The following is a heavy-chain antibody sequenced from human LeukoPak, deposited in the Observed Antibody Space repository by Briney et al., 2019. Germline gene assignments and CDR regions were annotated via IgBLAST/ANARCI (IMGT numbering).Heavy chain of an antibody. CDR2: IKSKTDCGTT. D-gene: IGHD3-10*01. Sequence: GSLRLSCAASGFTFSNAWMSWVRQAPGKGLEWVGRIKSKTDCGTTDYAAPVKGRFTISRDDSKNTLYLQMNSLKTEDTAVYYCTTQGGSGTLTVYYYYGMDVWGQGTTVTVSS. CDR1: GFTFSNAW. CDR3: TTQGGSGTLTVYYYYGMDV. J-gene: IGHJ6*02. V-gene: IGHV3-15*01.